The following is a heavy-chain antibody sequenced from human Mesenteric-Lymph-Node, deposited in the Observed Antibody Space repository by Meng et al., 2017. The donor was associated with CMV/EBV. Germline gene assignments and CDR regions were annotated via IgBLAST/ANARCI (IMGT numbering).Heavy chain of an antibody. D-gene: IGHD2-2*01. V-gene: IGHV3-20*04. J-gene: IGHJ5*02. CDR3: ARDKDDCSSTSCHVWFDP. CDR1: GDSVSSNY. Sequence: GGSLRLSCAMSGDSVSSNYMSWVRQAPGKGLEWVSAINWNGGSTHYADSVRGRFTISRDNAKNSLYLQMNSLRAEDTALYYCARDKDDCSSTSCHVWFDPWGQGTLVTVSS. CDR2: INWNGGST.